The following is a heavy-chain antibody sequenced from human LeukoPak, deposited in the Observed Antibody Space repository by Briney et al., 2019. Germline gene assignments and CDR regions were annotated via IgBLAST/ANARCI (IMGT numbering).Heavy chain of an antibody. J-gene: IGHJ4*02. V-gene: IGHV3-30*18. D-gene: IGHD3-16*01. Sequence: GGSPRLSCAASGFTFSSYGMHWVRQAPGKGLEWVAVISYDGSNKYYADSVKGRFTISRDNSKNTLYLQMNSLRAEDTAVYYCAKGGGSDYWGQGTLVTVSS. CDR2: ISYDGSNK. CDR3: AKGGGSDY. CDR1: GFTFSSYG.